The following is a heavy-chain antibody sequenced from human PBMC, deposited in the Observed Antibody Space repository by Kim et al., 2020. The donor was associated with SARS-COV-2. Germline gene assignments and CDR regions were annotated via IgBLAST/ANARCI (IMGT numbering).Heavy chain of an antibody. D-gene: IGHD3-3*01. V-gene: IGHV6-1*01. J-gene: IGHJ5*02. CDR3: ARAPYYDFWSGENWFDP. Sequence: VKSRITITPDTSKNQFSLQLNSVTPEDTAVYYCARAPYYDFWSGENWFDPWGQGTLVTVSS.